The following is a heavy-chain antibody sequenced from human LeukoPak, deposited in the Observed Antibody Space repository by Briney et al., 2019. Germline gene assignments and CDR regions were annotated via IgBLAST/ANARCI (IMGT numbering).Heavy chain of an antibody. D-gene: IGHD2-2*01. CDR3: AKGGYCSSISCYVGWFDP. CDR2: ISGGGGST. Sequence: PGGSLRLSCAASGFTFSSYAMSWVRQAPGKGLEWVSVISGGGGSTYYADSVKGRFTISRDNSKNTLFLQMNSLRAEDTAVYYCAKGGYCSSISCYVGWFDPWGQGTLVTVSS. J-gene: IGHJ5*02. CDR1: GFTFSSYA. V-gene: IGHV3-23*01.